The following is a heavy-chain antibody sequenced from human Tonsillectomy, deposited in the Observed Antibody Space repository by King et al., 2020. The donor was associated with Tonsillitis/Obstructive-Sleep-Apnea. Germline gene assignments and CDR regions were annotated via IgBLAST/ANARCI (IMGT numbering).Heavy chain of an antibody. CDR2: IKQDGREK. J-gene: IGHJ6*03. D-gene: IGHD3-22*01. CDR3: ARRWSSGYFYYYYMDV. CDR1: GFTLGSYW. Sequence: VQLVESGGGLVKLGGSLRLSCAASGFTLGSYWMSWVRQAPGKGLEWVANIKQDGREKHYVDSVKGRFAISRDNAKSSLYLQMNSLRAEDTAVYYCARRWSSGYFYYYYMDVWGKGTTVTVSS. V-gene: IGHV3-7*01.